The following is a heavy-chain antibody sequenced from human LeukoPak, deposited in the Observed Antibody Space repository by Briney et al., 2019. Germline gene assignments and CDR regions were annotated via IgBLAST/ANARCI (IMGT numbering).Heavy chain of an antibody. CDR1: GYTFTGYY. J-gene: IGHJ4*02. Sequence: SSVQVSCKASGYTFTGYYMHWVRQAPGQGLEGMGWINPNRCGTTYPQKVQGRVNITRDTSISTAYMELSRMRSDDSAVYYCARDYYVDYCASGTYYDTAFDYWGQGTLVTVSS. CDR3: ARDYYVDYCASGTYYDTAFDY. CDR2: INPNRCGT. V-gene: IGHV1-2*02. D-gene: IGHD3-10*01.